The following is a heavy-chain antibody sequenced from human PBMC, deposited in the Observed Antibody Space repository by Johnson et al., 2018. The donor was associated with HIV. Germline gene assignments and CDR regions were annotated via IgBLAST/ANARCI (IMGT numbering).Heavy chain of an antibody. Sequence: VQLVESGGGLLQPGGSLRLSCAASGFTFSSYAMSWVRQAPGKGLEWVSAISGSGGSTYYAASVKGRFTISTDNSKNTLYLQMNSLRPEDTAVYYCAKDSELRYFDWLHDAFDIWGQGTMVTVSS. V-gene: IGHV3-23*04. D-gene: IGHD3-9*01. J-gene: IGHJ3*02. CDR1: GFTFSSYA. CDR3: AKDSELRYFDWLHDAFDI. CDR2: ISGSGGST.